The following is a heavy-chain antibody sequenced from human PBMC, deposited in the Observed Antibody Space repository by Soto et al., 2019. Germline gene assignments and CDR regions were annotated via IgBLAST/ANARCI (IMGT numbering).Heavy chain of an antibody. CDR2: IRSKGYGGTP. CDR1: GYTFGDYA. J-gene: IGHJ4*02. D-gene: IGHD7-27*01. CDR3: VRDRLTGTPRGDC. Sequence: GVLRLSCRGSGYTFGDYALSWVRQAPGKGLEWVALIRSKGYGGTPEYAASVKGRFTISRDDSRSFAYLQMNSLETEDTAVYYCVRDRLTGTPRGDCWGQGTLVTVSS. V-gene: IGHV3-49*04.